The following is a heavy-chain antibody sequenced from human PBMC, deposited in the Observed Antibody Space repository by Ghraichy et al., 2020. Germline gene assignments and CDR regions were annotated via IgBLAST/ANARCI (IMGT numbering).Heavy chain of an antibody. CDR1: GFTVNANY. CDR2: VYTTGST. Sequence: GGSLRLSCAASGFTVNANYMTWVRQAPGKGLEWVSVVYTTGSTYYADSVKGRFTISRDDSKNTLYLQMNSLRAEDTAVYYCARGSSGWHDLGYWGQGTLVTVSS. V-gene: IGHV3-53*01. D-gene: IGHD6-19*01. CDR3: ARGSSGWHDLGY. J-gene: IGHJ4*02.